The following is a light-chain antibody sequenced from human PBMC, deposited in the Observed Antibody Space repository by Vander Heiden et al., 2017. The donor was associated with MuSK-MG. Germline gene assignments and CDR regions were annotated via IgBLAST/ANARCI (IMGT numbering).Light chain of an antibody. J-gene: IGKJ3*01. CDR3: QQLNSYPRFT. CDR1: QGISSY. CDR2: AAS. V-gene: IGKV1-9*01. Sequence: DIQLTRSPSFLSASVGDRVTITCRASQGISSYLAWFQQKPGKAPKLLIYAASTLQSGVPSRFSGSASGTEFTLTISSLQPEDFATYYCQQLNSYPRFTFGPGTKVDIK.